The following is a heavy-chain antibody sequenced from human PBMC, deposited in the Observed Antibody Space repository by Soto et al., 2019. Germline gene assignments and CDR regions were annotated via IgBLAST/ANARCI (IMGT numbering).Heavy chain of an antibody. V-gene: IGHV3-30*18. Sequence: GGSLRLSCAASGFTFSSYGMHWVRQAPGKGLEWVAVISYDGSNKYYADSVKGRFTISRDNSKNTLYLQMNSLRAEDTAVYYCAKDRYDYVWGANYYYYGMDVWGQGTTVTVSS. D-gene: IGHD3-16*01. CDR3: AKDRYDYVWGANYYYYGMDV. CDR2: ISYDGSNK. J-gene: IGHJ6*02. CDR1: GFTFSSYG.